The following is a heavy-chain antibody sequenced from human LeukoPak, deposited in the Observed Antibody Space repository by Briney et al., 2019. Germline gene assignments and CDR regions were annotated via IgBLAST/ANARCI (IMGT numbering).Heavy chain of an antibody. Sequence: SETLSLTFTVSGGSISSYYWCWIRQPPGKGLEWIGYIYYSGSTNYNPSLKSRVTISVDTSKNQLSLKLSSVTAADTAVYYCARATSGYSSGWYNWFDPWGQGTLVTVSS. V-gene: IGHV4-59*08. CDR3: ARATSGYSSGWYNWFDP. J-gene: IGHJ5*02. CDR2: IYYSGST. CDR1: GGSISSYY. D-gene: IGHD6-19*01.